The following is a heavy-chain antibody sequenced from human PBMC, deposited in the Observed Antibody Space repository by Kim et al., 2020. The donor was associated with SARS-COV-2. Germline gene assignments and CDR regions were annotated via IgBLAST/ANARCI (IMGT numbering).Heavy chain of an antibody. CDR2: IYHSGST. CDR1: GYSISSGYY. CDR3: ASLAGATPFDY. D-gene: IGHD1-26*01. V-gene: IGHV4-38-2*02. J-gene: IGHJ4*02. Sequence: SETLSLTCTVSGYSISSGYYWGWIRQPPGKGLEWIGSIYHSGSTYYNPSLKSRVTISVDTSKNQFSLKLSSVTAADTTVYYCASLAGATPFDYWGQGTLV.